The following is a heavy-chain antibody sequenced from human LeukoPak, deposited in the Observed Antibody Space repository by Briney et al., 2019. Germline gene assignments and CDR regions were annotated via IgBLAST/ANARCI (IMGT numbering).Heavy chain of an antibody. CDR3: ARTGWYEASYYFDY. V-gene: IGHV4-59*01. CDR2: IYYSGST. D-gene: IGHD6-19*01. CDR1: GGSISSYY. Sequence: SETLSLTCTVSGGSISSYYWSWIRQPPGKRLEWIGYIYYSGSTNYNPSLKSRVTISLDTSKNQFSLKLSSVTAADTAVYYCARTGWYEASYYFDYWGQGTLVTVSS. J-gene: IGHJ4*02.